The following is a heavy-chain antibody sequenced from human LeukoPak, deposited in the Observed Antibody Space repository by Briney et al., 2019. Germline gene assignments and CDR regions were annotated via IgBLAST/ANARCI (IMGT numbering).Heavy chain of an antibody. Sequence: SETLSLTCTVSTGSISSYYWNRTRQPAGKGLEWIGRIHASGSANYNPSLKSRVTMSVDTSKNQFSLKVTCLTAADTAIYYCASTPISSGWYPHWFDHWGQGTLVTVSS. V-gene: IGHV4-4*07. CDR2: IHASGSA. D-gene: IGHD6-19*01. CDR1: TGSISSYY. CDR3: ASTPISSGWYPHWFDH. J-gene: IGHJ5*02.